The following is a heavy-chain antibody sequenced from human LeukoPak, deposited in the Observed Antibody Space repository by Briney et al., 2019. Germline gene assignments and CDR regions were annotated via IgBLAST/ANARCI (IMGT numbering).Heavy chain of an antibody. J-gene: IGHJ4*02. CDR2: ISGSGGST. V-gene: IGHV3-23*01. CDR1: GFTFSSYA. Sequence: GRSLRLSCAASGFTFSSYAMSWVRQAPGKGLEWVSAISGSGGSTYYADSVKGRFTISRDNSKNTLYLQMNSLRAEDTAVYYCAKVGSIAAAGTGDYWGQGTLVTVSS. CDR3: AKVGSIAAAGTGDY. D-gene: IGHD6-13*01.